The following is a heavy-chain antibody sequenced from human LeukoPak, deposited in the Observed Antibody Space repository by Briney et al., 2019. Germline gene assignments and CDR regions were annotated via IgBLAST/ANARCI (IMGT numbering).Heavy chain of an antibody. V-gene: IGHV3-23*01. D-gene: IGHD3-22*01. CDR2: ISGSGGST. J-gene: IGHJ3*02. Sequence: PGGSLRLSCAASGFTFSSYAMSWVRQAPGKGLEWVSAISGSGGSTYYADSVKGRFTISRDNSKNTLYLQMNSLRAEDTAVYYCAKDRTQDEYYYDSSGSDAFDIWGQGTMVTVSS. CDR1: GFTFSSYA. CDR3: AKDRTQDEYYYDSSGSDAFDI.